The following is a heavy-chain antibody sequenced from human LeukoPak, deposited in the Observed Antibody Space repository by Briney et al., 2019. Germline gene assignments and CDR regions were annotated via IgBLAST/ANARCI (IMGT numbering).Heavy chain of an antibody. J-gene: IGHJ4*02. V-gene: IGHV3-30*18. CDR3: AKSGRGVVAAARIDS. Sequence: PGGSLRLSCAASGFSFSTYGMHWVRQARGKGLEGVAVISYDGSARHSYEGSSTYYADSVKGRFTISRDNSKNTLYLQMKSLRIEDTAIYYCAKSGRGVVAAARIDSWGQGTLVTVSS. CDR2: ISYDGSAR. D-gene: IGHD2-15*01. CDR1: GFSFSTYG.